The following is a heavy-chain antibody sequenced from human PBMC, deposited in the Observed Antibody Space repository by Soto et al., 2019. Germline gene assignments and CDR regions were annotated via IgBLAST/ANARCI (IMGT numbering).Heavy chain of an antibody. Sequence: SETLSLTCTVSGGSINNSSNYWGWIRQPPGKGLEWIGSIFYSRNTYYNPSLKSRVTVSVDTSKTHFSLNLTSVIAADTAVYYCARAYDTSGYYHDAFDVWGQGTMVTVSS. D-gene: IGHD3-22*01. V-gene: IGHV4-39*02. CDR3: ARAYDTSGYYHDAFDV. CDR1: GGSINNSSNY. J-gene: IGHJ3*01. CDR2: IFYSRNT.